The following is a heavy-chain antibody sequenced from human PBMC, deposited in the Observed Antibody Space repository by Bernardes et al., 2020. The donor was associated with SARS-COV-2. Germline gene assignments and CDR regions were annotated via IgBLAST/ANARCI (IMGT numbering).Heavy chain of an antibody. Sequence: SETLSLTCIVSGGSISSRNHYWGWIRQPQGKGLEWIGSVYYSGSTYYNPSLKSRITVSVDTSKKQFSLNLNSVTAADTAVYYCSRQYYDILSGYLYFFDYWGQGTLVTVSS. V-gene: IGHV4-39*01. CDR1: GGSISSRNHY. J-gene: IGHJ4*02. CDR2: VYYSGST. D-gene: IGHD3-9*01. CDR3: SRQYYDILSGYLYFFDY.